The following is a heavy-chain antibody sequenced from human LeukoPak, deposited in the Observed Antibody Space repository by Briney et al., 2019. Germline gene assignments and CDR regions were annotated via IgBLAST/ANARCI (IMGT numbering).Heavy chain of an antibody. CDR3: ARDPPEYSRSSRDDY. J-gene: IGHJ4*02. Sequence: GASVKVSCKASGYTFTSYGISWVPQAPGQGLEWMGWISAYNGNTNYAQKLQGRVTMTPDTSTSTAYLELRSLRSDDTAVYYCARDPPEYSRSSRDDYWGQGTLVTVSS. D-gene: IGHD6-6*01. CDR2: ISAYNGNT. CDR1: GYTFTSYG. V-gene: IGHV1-18*01.